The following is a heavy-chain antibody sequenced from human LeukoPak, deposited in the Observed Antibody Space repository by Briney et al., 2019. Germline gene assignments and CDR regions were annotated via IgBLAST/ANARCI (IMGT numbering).Heavy chain of an antibody. J-gene: IGHJ4*02. CDR2: IYYSGST. CDR1: GGSISSYY. D-gene: IGHD3-22*01. Sequence: SETLSLTCTVSGGSISSYYWNWIRQPPGKGLEWIGYIYYSGSTNYNPSLKSRVTISVDTSKNQFSLKLCSVTAADTAVYYCARGADSSGYYSIFYFDYWGQGTLVTVSS. V-gene: IGHV4-59*01. CDR3: ARGADSSGYYSIFYFDY.